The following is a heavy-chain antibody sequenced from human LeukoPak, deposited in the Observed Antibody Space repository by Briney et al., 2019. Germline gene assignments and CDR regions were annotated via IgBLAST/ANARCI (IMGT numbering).Heavy chain of an antibody. D-gene: IGHD1-1*01. CDR1: GYTFTSYD. CDR3: ATLGGLEVYYFDF. CDR2: MNPNSGNT. Sequence: ASVKVSCKASGYTFTSYDINWVRQATGQGLEWMGWMNPNSGNTGYAQKFQGRLTITADTSALTAYMELSNLRSEDTAVYFCATLGGLEVYYFDFWGQGTLVTVS. J-gene: IGHJ4*02. V-gene: IGHV1-8*02.